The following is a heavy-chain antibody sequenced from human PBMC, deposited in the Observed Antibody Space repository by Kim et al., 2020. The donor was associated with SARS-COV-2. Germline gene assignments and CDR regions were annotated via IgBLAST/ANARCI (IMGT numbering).Heavy chain of an antibody. CDR2: ISSSSSYI. D-gene: IGHD1-26*01. Sequence: GGSLRLSCAASGFTFSSYSMNWVRQAPGKGLEWVSSISSSSSYIYYADSVKGRFTISRDNAKNSLYLQMNSLRAEDTAVYYCAREASDYWSDYYGMDVWGQGRTVTVSS. CDR3: AREASDYWSDYYGMDV. V-gene: IGHV3-21*01. CDR1: GFTFSSYS. J-gene: IGHJ6*02.